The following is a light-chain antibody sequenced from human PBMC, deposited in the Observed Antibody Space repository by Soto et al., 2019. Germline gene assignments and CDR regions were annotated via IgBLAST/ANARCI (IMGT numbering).Light chain of an antibody. Sequence: QSALTQPRSVSGSPGQSVTISCTGTSSDVGGYNYVSWYQQHPGKAPKLMIYDVNKRPSGVPDRFSGSKSGNTASLTISGLQAEDEADYYCCSYVGSYPVVFGGGTKLTVL. CDR1: SSDVGGYNY. V-gene: IGLV2-11*01. CDR3: CSYVGSYPVV. J-gene: IGLJ2*01. CDR2: DVN.